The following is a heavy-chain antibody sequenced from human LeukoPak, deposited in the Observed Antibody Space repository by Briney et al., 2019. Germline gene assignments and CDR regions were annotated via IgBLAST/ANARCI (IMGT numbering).Heavy chain of an antibody. CDR3: ARHAIAAAGTSYYYYMDV. J-gene: IGHJ6*03. Sequence: ASVKVSCKASGYTFTSYYMHWVRQAPGQGLEWMGIINPSGGSTSYAQKFQGRVTMTRDMSTSTVYMELSSLKASDTAMYYCARHAIAAAGTSYYYYMDVWGKGTTVTVSS. D-gene: IGHD6-13*01. V-gene: IGHV1-46*01. CDR2: INPSGGST. CDR1: GYTFTSYY.